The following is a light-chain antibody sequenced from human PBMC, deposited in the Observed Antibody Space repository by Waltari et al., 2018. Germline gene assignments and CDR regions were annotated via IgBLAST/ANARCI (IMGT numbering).Light chain of an antibody. CDR3: QVWDGSSDHYV. V-gene: IGLV3-21*04. Sequence: SYVLTQPPSVSVAPGKTARITCGGNNMGRKTVNWYQQKPGQAPVLVIYYASDRPSVITERFSGSNSEIAATLIIGRVGAGDEADYYCQVWDGSSDHYVFGTGTEVTFL. CDR1: NMGRKT. CDR2: YAS. J-gene: IGLJ1*01.